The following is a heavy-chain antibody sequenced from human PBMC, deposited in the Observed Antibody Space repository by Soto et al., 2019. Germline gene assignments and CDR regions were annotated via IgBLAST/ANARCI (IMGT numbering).Heavy chain of an antibody. D-gene: IGHD4-4*01. CDR2: IKSKPAGGTT. CDR3: TADLPGGYSNFFDY. J-gene: IGHJ4*02. V-gene: IGHV3-15*07. Sequence: EVQVVESGGGLVKPGGSLRLSCAASGLSFIDAWMNWVRQAPGKGLEWVGRIKSKPAGGTTDYAAPVKGRFTISRDDSKNTVYLQMSSLKTDDTAVYFCTADLPGGYSNFFDYWGPGTLVTVSS. CDR1: GLSFIDAW.